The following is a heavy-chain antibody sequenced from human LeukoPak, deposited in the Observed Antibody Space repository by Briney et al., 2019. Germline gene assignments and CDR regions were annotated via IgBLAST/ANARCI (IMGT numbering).Heavy chain of an antibody. D-gene: IGHD3-10*01. Sequence: PGESLRLSCAASGFTFSSYGMHWVRQAPGKGLEWVAVNSYDGSNKYYADSVKGRFTISRDNAKNSLYLQMNSLRAEDTAVYYCARVLGYHGSGSYYPDYWGQGTLVTVSS. J-gene: IGHJ4*02. CDR3: ARVLGYHGSGSYYPDY. CDR2: NSYDGSNK. CDR1: GFTFSSYG. V-gene: IGHV3-30*03.